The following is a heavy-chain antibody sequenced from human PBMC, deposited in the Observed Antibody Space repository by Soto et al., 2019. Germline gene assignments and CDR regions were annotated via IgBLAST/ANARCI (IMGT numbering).Heavy chain of an antibody. D-gene: IGHD4-17*01. CDR3: ARDVSDYVLDV. Sequence: QLHLVEPGGGVVQPGNSLRLSCTASGFIFSNYAMHWVRQAPGKGLEWVALISYDGRHIYYADSVKGRFAISRDNSKNTLDLVMNSLRREDTAMYYCARDVSDYVLDVWGQGTTVNVSS. CDR1: GFIFSNYA. V-gene: IGHV3-30*09. CDR2: ISYDGRHI. J-gene: IGHJ6*02.